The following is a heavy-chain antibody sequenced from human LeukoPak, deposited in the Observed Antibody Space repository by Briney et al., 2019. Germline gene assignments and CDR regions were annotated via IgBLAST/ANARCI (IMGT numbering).Heavy chain of an antibody. Sequence: KPSETLSLTCAVYGGSFSGYYWSWIRQPPGKGLEWIGEINHSGSTNYNPSLKSRVTISVDTSKNQFSLKLSSVTAADTAVYYCARSLNRQQLVVFDYWGQGTLVTVSS. D-gene: IGHD6-13*01. CDR3: ARSLNRQQLVVFDY. CDR2: INHSGST. CDR1: GGSFSGYY. J-gene: IGHJ4*02. V-gene: IGHV4-34*01.